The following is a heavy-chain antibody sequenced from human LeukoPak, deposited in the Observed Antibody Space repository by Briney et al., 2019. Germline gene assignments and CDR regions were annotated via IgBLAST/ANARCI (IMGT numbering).Heavy chain of an antibody. CDR2: INPSGGRT. CDR1: GYTLTSYY. J-gene: IGHJ6*02. CDR3: ARPERGYSYGAYYYYGMDV. Sequence: GASVKVSCKASGYTLTSYYMHWVRQAPGRGLEWMGIINPSGGRTSYAQKFQGRVTMTRDTSTSAVYMELSSLRSEDTAVYYCARPERGYSYGAYYYYGMDVWGQGTTVTVSS. V-gene: IGHV1-46*01. D-gene: IGHD5-18*01.